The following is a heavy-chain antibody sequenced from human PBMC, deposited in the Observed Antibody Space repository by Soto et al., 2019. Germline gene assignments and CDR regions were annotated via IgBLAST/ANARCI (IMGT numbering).Heavy chain of an antibody. CDR3: ARQVLDDILTGRIHYFAD. CDR2: IYYSGST. Sequence: SETLSLTCTVSGGSISSSSYYWGWIRQPPGKGLEWIGSIYYSGSTYYNPSLKSRVTISVDTSKNQFSLKLSSVTAADTAVYYCARQVLDDILTGRIHYFADWGQGTLVTV. D-gene: IGHD3-9*01. CDR1: GGSISSSSYY. V-gene: IGHV4-39*01. J-gene: IGHJ4*02.